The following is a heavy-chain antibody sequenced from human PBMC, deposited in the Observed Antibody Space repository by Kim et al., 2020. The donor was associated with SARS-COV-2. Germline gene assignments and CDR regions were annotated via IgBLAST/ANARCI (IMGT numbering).Heavy chain of an antibody. J-gene: IGHJ4*02. CDR2: ISGSGGST. V-gene: IGHV3-23*01. D-gene: IGHD6-19*01. CDR3: ARGGGVIAVAGYFDY. CDR1: GFTFSSYA. Sequence: GGSLRLSCAASGFTFSSYAMSWVRQAPGKGLEWVSAISGSGGSTYYADSVKGRFTISRDNSKNTLYLQMNSLRAEDTAVYYCARGGGVIAVAGYFDYWGQGTLVTVSS.